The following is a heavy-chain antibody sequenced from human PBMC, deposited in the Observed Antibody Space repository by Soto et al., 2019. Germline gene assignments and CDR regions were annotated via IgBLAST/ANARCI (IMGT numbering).Heavy chain of an antibody. V-gene: IGHV4-34*01. Sequence: QVQLQQWGAGLLKPSETLSLTCAVYGGSFSGYYWSWIRQPPGKGLEWSGEINHSGSTNYNTSLKSRVTISVDTYKNQFSLKLSSVTAADTAVYYCARVSDDFWRGLCRFDPWGQGTLVTVSS. CDR2: INHSGST. J-gene: IGHJ5*02. CDR3: ARVSDDFWRGLCRFDP. CDR1: GGSFSGYY. D-gene: IGHD3-3*01.